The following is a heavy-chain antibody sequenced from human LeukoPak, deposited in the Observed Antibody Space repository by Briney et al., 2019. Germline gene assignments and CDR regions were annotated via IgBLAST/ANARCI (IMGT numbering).Heavy chain of an antibody. D-gene: IGHD5-18*01. CDR2: IYYSGST. CDR3: ARSYGLGAYFDY. J-gene: IGHJ4*02. CDR1: GGSISSYY. V-gene: IGHV4-59*08. Sequence: SETLSLTCTVSGGSISSYYWSWIRQPPGKGLEWIGYIYYSGSTNYNPSLKSRVTISVDTSKNQFSLKLSSVTAADTAVYYCARSYGLGAYFDYWGQGTLVTVSS.